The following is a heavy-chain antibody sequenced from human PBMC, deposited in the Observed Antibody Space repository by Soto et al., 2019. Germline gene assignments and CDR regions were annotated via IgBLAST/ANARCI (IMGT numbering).Heavy chain of an antibody. J-gene: IGHJ4*02. CDR1: GFTVSDAL. Sequence: EGSLKLYCAVSGFTVSDALMTWVRQSPGKGLEWIGRIKSKTEGGTTEYAAPVKGRFSMSRDDSKNTFYLQMNSLKTEDTAIYYCATEMTWTVTPGHWGRGTLVTVSS. CDR3: ATEMTWTVTPGH. CDR2: IKSKTEGGTT. V-gene: IGHV3-15*05. D-gene: IGHD4-4*01.